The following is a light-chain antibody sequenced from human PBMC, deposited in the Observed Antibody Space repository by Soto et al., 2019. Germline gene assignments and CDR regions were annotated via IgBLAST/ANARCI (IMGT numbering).Light chain of an antibody. CDR3: KKRRNWPRSFT. Sequence: EIVLTQSPATLSLSPGERATLSCRASQSVSSYLAWYQQKPGQAPRLLIYDASNRATGIPARFSGSGSGTDFTLTISSLEPEDFAFYYCKKRRNWPRSFTFGPGTKVDIK. V-gene: IGKV3-11*01. J-gene: IGKJ3*01. CDR1: QSVSSY. CDR2: DAS.